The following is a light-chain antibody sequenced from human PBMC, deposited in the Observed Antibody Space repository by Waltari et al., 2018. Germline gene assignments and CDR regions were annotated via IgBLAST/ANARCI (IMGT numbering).Light chain of an antibody. CDR2: GAS. CDR1: QSFSRN. CDR3: QQYDNWPPYA. J-gene: IGKJ2*01. Sequence: EIVMTQSPATLSVSPGESATLSCSASQSFSRNLAWYQQKPGQAPRLLIFGASTRATGIPDRFSGNGSGTDFTLTISSLQSEDFAVYSCQQYDNWPPYAFGQGTKLEIK. V-gene: IGKV3-15*01.